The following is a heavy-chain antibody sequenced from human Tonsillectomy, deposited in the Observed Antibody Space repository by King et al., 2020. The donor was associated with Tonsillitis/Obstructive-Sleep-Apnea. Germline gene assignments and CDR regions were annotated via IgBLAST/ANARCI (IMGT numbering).Heavy chain of an antibody. CDR3: ARDRGRGVAHGEI. Sequence: VQLQESGPGLVKPSETLSLTCNVSGGSISLYYWKWIRQPPGKGLEWIGYLYDSGSTNYNPSLKSRVTILRDTSKNQFSLKLNSVTAADTAVYYCARDRGRGVAHGEIGGRGTLVTVSS. J-gene: IGHJ2*01. V-gene: IGHV4-59*12. CDR2: LYDSGST. D-gene: IGHD3-10*01. CDR1: GGSISLYY.